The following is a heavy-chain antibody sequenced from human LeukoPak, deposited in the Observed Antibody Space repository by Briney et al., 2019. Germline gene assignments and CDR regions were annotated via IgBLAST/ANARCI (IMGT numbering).Heavy chain of an antibody. D-gene: IGHD4-17*01. J-gene: IGHJ4*02. CDR1: GFTFSSYG. CDR3: ARARYGDYYLDY. V-gene: IGHV3-33*01. Sequence: GGSLRLSCAASGFTFSSYGMHWVRQAPGKALEWVAVIWYDGSNKYYADSVKGRFTISRDNSKNTLYLQMNSLRAEDTAVYYCARARYGDYYLDYWGQGTLVTVSS. CDR2: IWYDGSNK.